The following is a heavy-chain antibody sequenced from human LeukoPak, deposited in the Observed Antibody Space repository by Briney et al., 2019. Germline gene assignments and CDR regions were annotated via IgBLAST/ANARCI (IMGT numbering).Heavy chain of an antibody. V-gene: IGHV4-4*02. J-gene: IGHJ4*02. Sequence: TSETLSLTCAVSGGSISSSNWWSGVRQPPGKGLEWIGESDHSGSTNYNPSLKSRGNISVDKSKNQFSLKLSSETAADTAVYYCARGNIAVAGLFDYWGQGTLVTVSS. CDR3: ARGNIAVAGLFDY. CDR2: SDHSGST. D-gene: IGHD6-19*01. CDR1: GGSISSSNW.